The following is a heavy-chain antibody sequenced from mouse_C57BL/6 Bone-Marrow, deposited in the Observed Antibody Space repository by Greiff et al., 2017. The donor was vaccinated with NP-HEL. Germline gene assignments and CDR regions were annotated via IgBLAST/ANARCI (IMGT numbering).Heavy chain of an antibody. CDR1: GFTFSSYG. J-gene: IGHJ4*01. D-gene: IGHD2-12*01. CDR3: AITTGALYAMDY. CDR2: ISSGGSYT. V-gene: IGHV5-6*01. Sequence: EVHLVESGGDLVKPGGSLKLSCAASGFTFSSYGMSWVRQTPDKRLEWVATISSGGSYTYYPDSVKGRFTISRDNAKNTLYLQMSSLKSEDTAMYYCAITTGALYAMDYWGQGTSVTVSS.